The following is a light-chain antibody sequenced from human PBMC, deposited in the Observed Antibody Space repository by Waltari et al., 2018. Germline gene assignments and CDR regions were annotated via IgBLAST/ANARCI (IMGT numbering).Light chain of an antibody. CDR1: QSISNNY. V-gene: IGKV3-20*01. CDR2: VAA. CDR3: QQYGNSPAYG. J-gene: IGKJ2*03. Sequence: EVVLTQSPDTLSLSPGERATLFCRASQSISNNYLAWYQQKTGQAPRLLIYVAASRATGIPDKFSASGSGTDFTLTISRLEPEDFAVYYCQQYGNSPAYGFGQGTKLEV.